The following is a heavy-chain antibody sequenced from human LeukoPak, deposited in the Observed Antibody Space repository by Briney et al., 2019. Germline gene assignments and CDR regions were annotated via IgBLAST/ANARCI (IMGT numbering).Heavy chain of an antibody. V-gene: IGHV3-23*01. CDR3: AKVPTVTMKGVYGMDV. CDR1: GFTFSSYA. Sequence: PGGSLRLSCAASGFTFSSYAMSWVRQAPGKGLEWVSAISGSGGSTYYADSVKGRFTISRDNSKNTLYLQMNSLRAEDTAVYYCAKVPTVTMKGVYGMDVWGQGTTVTVSS. CDR2: ISGSGGST. D-gene: IGHD4-17*01. J-gene: IGHJ6*02.